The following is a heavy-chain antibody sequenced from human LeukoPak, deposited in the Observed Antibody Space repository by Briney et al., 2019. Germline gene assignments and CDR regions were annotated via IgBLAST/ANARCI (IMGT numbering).Heavy chain of an antibody. V-gene: IGHV3-74*01. CDR1: GFTFSSYW. CDR2: INTDGRST. J-gene: IGHJ4*02. CDR3: ARVAVGYPFDY. D-gene: IGHD6-19*01. Sequence: GGSLRLSCAASGFTFSSYWMHWVRQAPGKGLVWVSRINTDGRSTTYADSVKGRFTISRDNAKNTLYLQMSSLRAEDTAVYYCARVAVGYPFDYWGQGTLVTVSS.